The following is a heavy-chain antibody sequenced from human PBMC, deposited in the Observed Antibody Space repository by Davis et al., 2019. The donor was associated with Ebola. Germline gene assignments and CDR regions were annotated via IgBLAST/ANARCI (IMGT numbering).Heavy chain of an antibody. D-gene: IGHD1-26*01. Sequence: GESLKISCAASGFTFSSYAMSWVRQAPGKGLEWVSYISSSSSTIYYADSVKGRFTISRDNAKNSLYLQMNSLRDEDTAVYYCARDFGELLFPGAFDIWGQGTMVTVSS. CDR2: ISSSSSTI. J-gene: IGHJ3*02. V-gene: IGHV3-48*02. CDR3: ARDFGELLFPGAFDI. CDR1: GFTFSSYA.